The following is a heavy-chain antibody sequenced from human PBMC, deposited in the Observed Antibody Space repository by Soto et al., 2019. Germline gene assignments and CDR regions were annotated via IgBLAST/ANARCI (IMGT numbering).Heavy chain of an antibody. CDR2: ISTYNANT. J-gene: IGHJ4*02. V-gene: IGHV1-18*04. CDR3: ARDNGYYDL. Sequence: QFQMVQSGAEVKHPGASVKISCKTSGYTFSSYSINWVRQAPGQGLEWMAWISTYNANTHYAERVQGRVTVTLDKSARTAFMEMRGLTSDDTAVYFCARDNGYYDLWGQGTLVTVSS. CDR1: GYTFSSYS.